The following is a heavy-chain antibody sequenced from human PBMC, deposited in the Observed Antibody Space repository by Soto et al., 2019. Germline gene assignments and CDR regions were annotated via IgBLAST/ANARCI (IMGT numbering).Heavy chain of an antibody. CDR1: GSTFSDYL. J-gene: IGHJ4*02. Sequence: GGSLRLSWAASGSTFSDYLMTWVRQAPGKGLEWVATIKQDGNEKYYVDSVKGRFTISRDNAKNSLYLQLNALRAEDTAVYYCAIGHWLGKWGQGTLVTVSS. V-gene: IGHV3-7*01. CDR3: AIGHWLGK. CDR2: IKQDGNEK. D-gene: IGHD6-19*01.